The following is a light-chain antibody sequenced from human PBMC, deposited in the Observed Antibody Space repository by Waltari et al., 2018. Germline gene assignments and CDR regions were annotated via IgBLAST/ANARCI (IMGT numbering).Light chain of an antibody. Sequence: QSALTQPPSASGSPGQSVTISCTGTSSDVGGYNYVSWYQQHPGKAPKVMIFEVSKLPSGVPDRFSGSKSGNTASLTVSGLQAEDEADYFCSSYAGSDNPNVVFGGGTKLIVL. CDR2: EVS. J-gene: IGLJ2*01. CDR3: SSYAGSDNPNVV. CDR1: SSDVGGYNY. V-gene: IGLV2-8*01.